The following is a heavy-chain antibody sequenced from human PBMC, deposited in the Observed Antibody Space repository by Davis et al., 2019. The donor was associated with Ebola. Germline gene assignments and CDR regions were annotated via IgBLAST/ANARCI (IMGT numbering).Heavy chain of an antibody. Sequence: AASVKVSCKASGGTFSSYAISWVRQAPGQGLEWMGGIIPIFGTANYAQKFQGRVTITADESTSTAYMELSSLRSEDTAVYYCARHKETYYYYGMDVWGQGTTVTVSS. CDR1: GGTFSSYA. J-gene: IGHJ6*02. V-gene: IGHV1-69*13. CDR2: IIPIFGTA. CDR3: ARHKETYYYYGMDV.